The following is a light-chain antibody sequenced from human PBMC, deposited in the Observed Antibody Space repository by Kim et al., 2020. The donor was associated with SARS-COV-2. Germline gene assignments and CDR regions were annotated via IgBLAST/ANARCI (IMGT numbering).Light chain of an antibody. V-gene: IGLV1-40*01. J-gene: IGLJ2*01. CDR1: SSNIGAGYD. CDR3: QSYDSSLSVV. Sequence: QSVLTQTPSVSGAPGQRVTISCTGSSSNIGAGYDVHWYQQLPGTAPKLLIYGNSNRPSGVPDRFSGSKSGTSASLAITGLQAEDEADYYCQSYDSSLSVVFGGWTQLTVL. CDR2: GNS.